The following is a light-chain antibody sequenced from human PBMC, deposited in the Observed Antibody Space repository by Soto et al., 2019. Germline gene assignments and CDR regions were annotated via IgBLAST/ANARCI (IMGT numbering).Light chain of an antibody. CDR1: SSNIGSNY. CDR2: GNN. CDR3: AAWDDSLSGPV. Sequence: QSALTQPPSASGTPGQRVTISCSGSSSNIGSNYVYWYQQLPGTAPKLLIYGNNQRPSGVPDRFSGSKSGTSASLAISGLRSEDEADYYCAAWDDSLSGPVFGGGTQLTVL. V-gene: IGLV1-47*01. J-gene: IGLJ2*01.